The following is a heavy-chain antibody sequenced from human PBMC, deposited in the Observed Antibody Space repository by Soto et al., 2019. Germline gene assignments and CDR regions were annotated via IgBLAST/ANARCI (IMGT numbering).Heavy chain of an antibody. CDR3: AGSGGGEDY. V-gene: IGHV4-4*02. CDR1: GGSISSSHW. CDR2: IYHSGST. D-gene: IGHD3-16*01. Sequence: QVQLQESGPGLVKPSGTLSLSCAVSGGSISSSHWWTWVRQPPGKGLEWIGEIYHSGSTNYNPSLKRRVPISVGTSRNQFSLNLSSVAAADTAVFFCAGSGGGEDYWGQGILVTVSS. J-gene: IGHJ4*02.